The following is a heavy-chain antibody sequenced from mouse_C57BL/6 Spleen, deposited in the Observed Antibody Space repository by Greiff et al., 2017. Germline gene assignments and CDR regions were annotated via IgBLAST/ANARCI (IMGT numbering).Heavy chain of an antibody. CDR1: GYAFSSYW. J-gene: IGHJ1*03. D-gene: IGHD2-5*01. V-gene: IGHV1-80*01. CDR2: IYPGDGDT. Sequence: VQLQQSGAELVKPGASVKISCKASGYAFSSYWMNWVKQRPGKGLEWIGQIYPGDGDTNYNGKFKGKATLTAYQSSSTAYMQLSSLTSDDSAVYFCARREAYYSNYGWYFDVWGTGTTVTVSS. CDR3: ARREAYYSNYGWYFDV.